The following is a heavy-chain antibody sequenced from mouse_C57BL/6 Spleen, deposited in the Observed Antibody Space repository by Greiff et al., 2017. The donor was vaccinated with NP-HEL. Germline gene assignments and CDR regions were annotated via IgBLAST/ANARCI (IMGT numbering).Heavy chain of an antibody. CDR2: IDPNSGGT. Sequence: VKLQQPGAELVKPGASVKLSCKASGYTFTSYWMHWVKQRPGRGLEWIGRIDPNSGGTKYNEKFKSKATLTVDKPSSTAYMQLSSLTSEDSAVYCCARWDYGSSSYWYFDVWGTGTTVTVSS. D-gene: IGHD1-1*01. CDR1: GYTFTSYW. J-gene: IGHJ1*03. V-gene: IGHV1-72*01. CDR3: ARWDYGSSSYWYFDV.